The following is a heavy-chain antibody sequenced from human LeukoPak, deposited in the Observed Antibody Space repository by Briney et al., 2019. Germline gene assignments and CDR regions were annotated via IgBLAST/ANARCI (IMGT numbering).Heavy chain of an antibody. CDR3: ARAHMITSYYYYYYMDV. CDR2: IYYSGST. V-gene: IGHV4-39*07. Sequence: GSLRLSCAASGFTFSSYGMHWVRQAPGKGLEGIGSIYYSGSTYYNPSLTSRVTISVDTSKKQFSLKLSSVTAADTAVYYCARAHMITSYYYYYYMDVWGKGTTVTVSS. J-gene: IGHJ6*03. D-gene: IGHD3-16*01. CDR1: GFTFSSYG.